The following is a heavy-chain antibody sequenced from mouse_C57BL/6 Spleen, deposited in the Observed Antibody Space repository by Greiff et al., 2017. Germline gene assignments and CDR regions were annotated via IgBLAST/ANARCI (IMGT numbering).Heavy chain of an antibody. CDR3: ARSFYDGSIDY. J-gene: IGHJ2*01. CDR2: IYPGDGDT. Sequence: QVHVKQSGAELVKPGASVKISCKASGYAFSSYWMNWVKQRPGKGLEWIGQIYPGDGDTNYNGKFKGKATLTADKSSSTAYMQLSSLTSEDSAVYFCARSFYDGSIDYWGQGTTLTVSS. CDR1: GYAFSSYW. V-gene: IGHV1-80*01. D-gene: IGHD2-3*01.